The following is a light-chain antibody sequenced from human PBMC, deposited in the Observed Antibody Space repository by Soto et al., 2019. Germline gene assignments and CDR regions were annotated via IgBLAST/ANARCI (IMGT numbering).Light chain of an antibody. CDR1: QGISSY. J-gene: IGKJ1*01. V-gene: IGKV1-8*01. CDR3: QQYYSYPRT. CDR2: AAS. Sequence: IQMTQSPSSLSASTGDRFTITCRASQGISSYLAWYQQKPGKAPKLLIYAASTLQSGVPSRFSGSGSGTDFTLTISCLQSEDFATYYCQQYYSYPRTFGQVTKVDIK.